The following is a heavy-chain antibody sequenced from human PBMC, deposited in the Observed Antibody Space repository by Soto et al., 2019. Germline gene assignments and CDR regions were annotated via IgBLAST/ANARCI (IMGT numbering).Heavy chain of an antibody. V-gene: IGHV1-69*06. J-gene: IGHJ5*02. CDR2: IIPIFGTA. CDR3: ARKYCSSTSCLGFDP. CDR1: GGTFSSYA. D-gene: IGHD2-2*01. Sequence: ASVKVSCKASGGTFSSYAISWVRQAPGQGLEWMGGIIPIFGTANYAQKFQGRVTITADKSTSTAYMELSSLRSEDTAVYYCARKYCSSTSCLGFDPWGQGTLVTVSS.